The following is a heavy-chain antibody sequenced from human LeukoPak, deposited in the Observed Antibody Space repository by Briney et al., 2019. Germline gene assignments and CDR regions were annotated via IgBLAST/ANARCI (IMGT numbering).Heavy chain of an antibody. V-gene: IGHV3-7*01. J-gene: IGHJ4*02. CDR2: IKQDGSEK. CDR3: ARGWLRYVFDY. Sequence: PGGSLRLSCAASGFAFSSYWMSWVRQAPGKGLEWVANIKQDGSEKYYVDSVKGRFTISRDNAKNSLYLQMNSLRAEDTAVYYCARGWLRYVFDYWGQGPLVTVSS. D-gene: IGHD5-24*01. CDR1: GFAFSSYW.